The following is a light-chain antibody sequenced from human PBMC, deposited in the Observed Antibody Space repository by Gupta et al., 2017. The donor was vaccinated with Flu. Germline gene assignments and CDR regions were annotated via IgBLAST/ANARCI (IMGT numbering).Light chain of an antibody. Sequence: GTLSLSPGERATRSFVARQTVKSKYLAWYQQKPGQAPRLLIYGETSRANGLPGRFSGSGSGTDFTLTISRREPEDFAMYYCHQYDSSPLTFGQGTLLEIK. CDR3: HQYDSSPLT. V-gene: IGKV3-20*01. CDR1: QTVKSKY. CDR2: GET. J-gene: IGKJ5*01.